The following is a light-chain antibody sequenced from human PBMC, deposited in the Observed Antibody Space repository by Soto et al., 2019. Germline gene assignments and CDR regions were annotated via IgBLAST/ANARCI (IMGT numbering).Light chain of an antibody. J-gene: IGKJ3*01. Sequence: ESVLTQSPGTLSLSPGERATLSCRASQSVRSSYLAWYQQKPGQAPRLLIYGASNRATGIPDRFSGSGSGTDFTLTISRLEPEDFAVYYCQQYGSSPGSVTFGPGTKVDIK. CDR3: QQYGSSPGSVT. V-gene: IGKV3-20*01. CDR2: GAS. CDR1: QSVRSSY.